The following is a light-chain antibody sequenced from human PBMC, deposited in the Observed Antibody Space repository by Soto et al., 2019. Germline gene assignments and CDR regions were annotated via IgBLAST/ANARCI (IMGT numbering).Light chain of an antibody. CDR2: GAS. V-gene: IGKV3-15*01. Sequence: EMLMTQSPATRSGSPGERATLSGRPRQNVGSNLAWYQQGPGQAPRLLIYGASTRATGIPARFTGSGSGTDFTLTISSLQSEDFAVYYCQHYNNWPPYTFGQGTKLEIK. J-gene: IGKJ2*01. CDR1: QNVGSN. CDR3: QHYNNWPPYT.